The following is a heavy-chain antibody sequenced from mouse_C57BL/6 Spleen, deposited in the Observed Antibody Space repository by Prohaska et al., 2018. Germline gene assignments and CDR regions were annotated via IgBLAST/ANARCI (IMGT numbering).Heavy chain of an antibody. J-gene: IGHJ2*01. CDR2: IDPSDSYT. Sequence: QVQLQQPGAELVRPGTSVKLSCKASGYTFTSYWMHWVKQRPGQGLEWIGVIDPSDSYTNYNQKFKGKATLTVDTSSSTAYMQLSSLTSEDSAVYYCARITTVEGYWGQGTTLTVSS. D-gene: IGHD1-1*01. CDR3: ARITTVEGY. V-gene: IGHV1-59*01. CDR1: GYTFTSYW.